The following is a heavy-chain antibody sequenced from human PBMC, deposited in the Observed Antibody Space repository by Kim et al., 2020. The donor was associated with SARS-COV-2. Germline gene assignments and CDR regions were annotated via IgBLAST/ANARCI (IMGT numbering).Heavy chain of an antibody. V-gene: IGHV3-30*04. CDR3: ARDYVRYVRPHTSSLYFGMDV. Sequence: GGSLRLSCAASGFTFSSYAMHWVRQAPGKGLEWVAVISYDGSNKYYADSVKGRFTISRDNSKNTLYLQMNSLRAEDTAVYYCARDYVRYVRPHTSSLYFGMDVWGQGTTVTVAS. CDR1: GFTFSSYA. J-gene: IGHJ6*02. D-gene: IGHD3-9*01. CDR2: ISYDGSNK.